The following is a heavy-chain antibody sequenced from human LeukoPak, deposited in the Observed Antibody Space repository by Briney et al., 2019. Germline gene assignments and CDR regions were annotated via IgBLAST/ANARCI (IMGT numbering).Heavy chain of an antibody. CDR2: ISSSGSTI. J-gene: IGHJ4*02. D-gene: IGHD3-22*01. V-gene: IGHV3-11*01. CDR3: ARDKYYDSSGYYGY. Sequence: GRSLRLSRAASGFTFSDYYMSCIRQAPGKGLEGVSYISSSGSTIYYADTVRGRFTMSRDNAKNSLYLQMNSLRAEDTAVYSCARDKYYDSSGYYGYWGQGTLVTVSS. CDR1: GFTFSDYY.